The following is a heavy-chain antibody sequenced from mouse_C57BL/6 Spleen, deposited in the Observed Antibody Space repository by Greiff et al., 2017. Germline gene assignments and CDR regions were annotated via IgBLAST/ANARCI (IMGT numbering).Heavy chain of an antibody. J-gene: IGHJ4*01. CDR3: ARAGGGNAMDY. CDR1: GYSITSGYY. V-gene: IGHV3-6*01. Sequence: EVKLQESGPGLVKPSQSLSLTCSVTGYSITSGYYWNWIRQFPGNKLEWMGYISYDGSNNYNPSLKNRISITRDTSKNQFFLKLNSVTTEDTATYYCARAGGGNAMDYWGQGTSVTVSS. CDR2: ISYDGSN. D-gene: IGHD1-1*01.